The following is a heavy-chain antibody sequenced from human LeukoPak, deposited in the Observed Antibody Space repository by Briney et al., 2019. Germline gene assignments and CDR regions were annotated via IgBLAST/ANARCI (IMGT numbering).Heavy chain of an antibody. CDR1: GYTFTGYY. J-gene: IGHJ4*02. D-gene: IGHD3-16*02. CDR2: INPIFGTA. Sequence: SVKVSCKASGYTFTGYYMHWVRQAPGQGLEWMGRINPIFGTANYAQKFQGRVTITTDESTSTAYMELSSLRSEDTAVYYCAREGGSSHYYVEYWGQGTLVTVSS. V-gene: IGHV1-69*05. CDR3: AREGGSSHYYVEY.